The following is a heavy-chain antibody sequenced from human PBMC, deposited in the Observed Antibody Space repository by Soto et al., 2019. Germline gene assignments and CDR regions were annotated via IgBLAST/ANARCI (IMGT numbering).Heavy chain of an antibody. CDR2: INHSGST. Sequence: PSETLSLTCAVYGGSFSGYYWSWIRQPPGKGLEWIGEINHSGSTNYNPSLKSRVTISVDTSKNQFSLKLSSVTAADTAVYYCARGGTYYDFWGGYYESPYMDVWGKGTTVTVSS. CDR1: GGSFSGYY. D-gene: IGHD3-3*01. J-gene: IGHJ6*03. CDR3: ARGGTYYDFWGGYYESPYMDV. V-gene: IGHV4-34*01.